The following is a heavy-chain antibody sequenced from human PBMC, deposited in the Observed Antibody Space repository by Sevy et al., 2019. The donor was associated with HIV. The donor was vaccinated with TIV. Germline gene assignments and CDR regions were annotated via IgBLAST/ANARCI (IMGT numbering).Heavy chain of an antibody. V-gene: IGHV3-33*06. Sequence: GGSLRLSCAASGFTFSSYGMHWVRQAPGKGLEWVAVIWYDGSNKYYADSVKGRFTISRDNSKNTLYLQMNSLRAEDTAVYYCAKGFGGSGTYSNYYYYMDVWGKGTTVTVSS. CDR2: IWYDGSNK. CDR1: GFTFSSYG. J-gene: IGHJ6*03. D-gene: IGHD3-10*01. CDR3: AKGFGGSGTYSNYYYYMDV.